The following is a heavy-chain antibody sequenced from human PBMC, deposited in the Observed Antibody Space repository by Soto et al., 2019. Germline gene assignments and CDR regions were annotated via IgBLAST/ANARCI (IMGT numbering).Heavy chain of an antibody. Sequence: EVQLVESGGAFVQPGGSLRLSCAASGFTFTTYPMFWVRQAPGKGLEYVSSISNSGGSTYYANSVQGRFSISRDNSENMLYLQMGSLRAEDTAVYYCATGRFCGGDCYLYGMEVWGQGTTVSVSS. V-gene: IGHV3-64*01. CDR1: GFTFTTYP. D-gene: IGHD2-21*01. J-gene: IGHJ6*02. CDR3: ATGRFCGGDCYLYGMEV. CDR2: ISNSGGST.